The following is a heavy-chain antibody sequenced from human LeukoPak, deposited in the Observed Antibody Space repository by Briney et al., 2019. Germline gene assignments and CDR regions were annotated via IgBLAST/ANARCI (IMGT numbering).Heavy chain of an antibody. V-gene: IGHV1-18*01. Sequence: ASVKVSCKASGYTFTSYGISWVRQAPGQGLEWMGWISAYNGNTNYAQRLQGRVTMTTDTSTSTAYMELRSLRSDDTAVYYCARDPSLRSDYGVYAVDWGQGTLVTVSS. CDR2: ISAYNGNT. CDR3: ARDPSLRSDYGVYAVD. CDR1: GYTFTSYG. D-gene: IGHD4/OR15-4a*01. J-gene: IGHJ4*02.